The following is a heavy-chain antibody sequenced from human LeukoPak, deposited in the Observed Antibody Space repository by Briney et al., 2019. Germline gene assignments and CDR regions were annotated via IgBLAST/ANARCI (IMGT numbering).Heavy chain of an antibody. CDR1: GGSVSSGSYY. CDR3: ARDPSGYFNY. V-gene: IGHV4-61*01. CDR2: IYDSGSN. J-gene: IGHJ4*02. D-gene: IGHD3-22*01. Sequence: SGTLSLTCTVSGGSVSSGSYYWSWIRQPPGKGLEWIGYIYDSGSNNDNPSLKSRVTIPVNTSKNQFSLKLSSVTAADTAVYYCARDPSGYFNYWGQETLVTVSS.